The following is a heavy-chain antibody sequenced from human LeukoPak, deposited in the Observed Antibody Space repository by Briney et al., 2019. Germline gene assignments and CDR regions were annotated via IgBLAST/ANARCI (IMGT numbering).Heavy chain of an antibody. CDR3: ARDLWAQKLPHRYFDY. Sequence: GSLRLSCAASEFTFSSYWMTWVRQAPGKGLEWVANIKQDGSEIYYMDSVKGRFTISRDNAKNSLYLQMNSLRAEDTAVYYCARDLWAQKLPHRYFDYWGQGTLVTVSS. D-gene: IGHD6-13*01. CDR1: EFTFSSYW. J-gene: IGHJ4*02. V-gene: IGHV3-7*05. CDR2: IKQDGSEI.